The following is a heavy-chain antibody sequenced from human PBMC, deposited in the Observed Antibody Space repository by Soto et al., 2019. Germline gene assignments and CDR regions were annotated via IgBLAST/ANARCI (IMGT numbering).Heavy chain of an antibody. CDR3: TRDPANWGSRGNWYFDL. V-gene: IGHV3-49*04. CDR1: GFTFGDYA. Sequence: GGSLRLSCTASGFTFGDYAMSWVRQAPGKGLEWVGFIRSKAYGGTTEYAASVKGRFTISRDDSKSIAYLQMNSLKTEDTAVYYCTRDPANWGSRGNWYFDLWGRGTLVTVSS. CDR2: IRSKAYGGTT. D-gene: IGHD7-27*01. J-gene: IGHJ2*01.